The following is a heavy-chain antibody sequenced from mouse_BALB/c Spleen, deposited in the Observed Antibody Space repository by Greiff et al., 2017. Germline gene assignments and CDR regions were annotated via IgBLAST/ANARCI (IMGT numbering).Heavy chain of an antibody. CDR1: GYSITSGYY. CDR3: ARVGIGYYAMDY. V-gene: IGHV3-6*02. CDR2: ISYDGSN. Sequence: EVKLQESGPGLVKPSQSLSLTCSVTGYSITSGYYWNWIRQFPGNKLEWMGYISYDGSNNYNPSLKNRISITRDTSKNQFFLKLNSVTTEDTATYYCARVGIGYYAMDYWGQGTSVTVSS. J-gene: IGHJ4*01.